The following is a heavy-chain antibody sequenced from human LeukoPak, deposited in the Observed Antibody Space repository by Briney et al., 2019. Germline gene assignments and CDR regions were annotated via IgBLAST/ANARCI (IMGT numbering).Heavy chain of an antibody. V-gene: IGHV3-23*01. CDR2: ISGSGDST. J-gene: IGHJ4*02. CDR3: ARRSGIAVAGAFDY. Sequence: GGSLRLSCAASGFTFSGYTINWVRQAPGKGLEWVSGISGSGDSTYYADSVKGRFTISRDNSKNTLYLQMNSLRAEDTAVYYCARRSGIAVAGAFDYWGQGTLVTVSS. D-gene: IGHD6-19*01. CDR1: GFTFSGYT.